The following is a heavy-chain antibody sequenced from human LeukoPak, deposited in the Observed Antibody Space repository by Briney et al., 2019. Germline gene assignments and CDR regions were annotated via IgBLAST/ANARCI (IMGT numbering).Heavy chain of an antibody. V-gene: IGHV3-48*03. Sequence: GGSLRLSCAASGFTFSSYEMNWVRQAPGKGLEWVSYISSSGSTIYYADSVKGRFTISRDNAKNSLYLQMNSLRAEDTAVYYCARDWPRATISSWGQGTLVTVSS. D-gene: IGHD3-9*01. CDR2: ISSSGSTI. CDR1: GFTFSSYE. CDR3: ARDWPRATISS. J-gene: IGHJ4*02.